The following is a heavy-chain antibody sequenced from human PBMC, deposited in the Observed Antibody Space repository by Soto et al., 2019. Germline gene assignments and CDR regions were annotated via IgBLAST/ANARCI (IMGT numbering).Heavy chain of an antibody. J-gene: IGHJ5*02. CDR3: ARQSSYDSEHYHYWFDP. CDR1: GGSVSSATDY. V-gene: IGHV4-61*01. D-gene: IGHD3-22*01. CDR2: TDYSGNS. Sequence: QVQLQESGPGLVKPSETLSLTCTVSGGSVSSATDYWTWIRQPPGKGLEWIGYTDYSGNSDHNPSLMSRVTISIDRSKNQFSLTLRSVTAADTAVYSCARQSSYDSEHYHYWFDPWGRGILVTVSS.